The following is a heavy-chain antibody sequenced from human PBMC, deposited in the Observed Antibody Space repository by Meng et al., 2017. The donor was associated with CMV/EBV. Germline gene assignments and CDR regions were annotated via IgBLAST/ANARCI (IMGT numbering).Heavy chain of an antibody. CDR1: GFTFSSYA. V-gene: IGHV3-30*04. CDR3: AREPTEHIVVVIAILTYGMDV. D-gene: IGHD2-21*01. Sequence: LTRAASGFTFSSYAMHWVRQAPGKGLEWVAVISYDGSNKYYADSVKGRFTISRDNSKNTLYLQMNSLRAEDTAVYYCAREPTEHIVVVIAILTYGMDVWGQGTTVTVSS. J-gene: IGHJ6*02. CDR2: ISYDGSNK.